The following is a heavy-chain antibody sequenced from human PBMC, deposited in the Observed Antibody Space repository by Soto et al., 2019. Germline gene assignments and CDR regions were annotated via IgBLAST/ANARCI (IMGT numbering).Heavy chain of an antibody. CDR1: GYKVSTWHNFTSYW. Sequence: PGESLKISCMGSGYKVSTWHNFTSYWIAWVRQMPGEGLEWMGIIYPGDSDTRYSPSFQGQVTISADKSISTAYLQWSSLKASDTAMYYCARGGAFDVWGQGTMVTVSS. J-gene: IGHJ3*01. V-gene: IGHV5-51*01. CDR3: ARGGAFDV. CDR2: IYPGDSDT. D-gene: IGHD2-15*01.